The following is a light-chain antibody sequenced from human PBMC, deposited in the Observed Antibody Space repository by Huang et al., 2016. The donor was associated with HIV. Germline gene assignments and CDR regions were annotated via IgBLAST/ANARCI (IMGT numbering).Light chain of an antibody. CDR1: QSVYASSTSKNY. CDR2: WAS. CDR3: QQYYSSPQT. J-gene: IGKJ1*01. Sequence: DIIMSQSPDSLTVSLGERATLNCRSSQSVYASSTSKNYMAWFQQKPGQPSRLLLFWASSREVGVPDRFSGSGSGTHFTLTIANLQPEDAAIYYCQQYYSSPQTFGQGTRV. V-gene: IGKV4-1*01.